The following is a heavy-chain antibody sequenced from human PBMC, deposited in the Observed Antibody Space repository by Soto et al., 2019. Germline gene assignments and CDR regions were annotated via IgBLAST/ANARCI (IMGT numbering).Heavy chain of an antibody. D-gene: IGHD3-22*01. CDR3: VRDQDSRGYSVFNL. J-gene: IGHJ5*02. Sequence: GGSLRLSCAASGFTLNSFFMHWVRHAPGKGLMWVSRISNEGSSTTYADSVKGRFTISRDNARNTLYLQMNSLRADDTAVYFCVRDQDSRGYSVFNLWGQGAQVTVSS. CDR2: ISNEGSST. CDR1: GFTLNSFF. V-gene: IGHV3-74*01.